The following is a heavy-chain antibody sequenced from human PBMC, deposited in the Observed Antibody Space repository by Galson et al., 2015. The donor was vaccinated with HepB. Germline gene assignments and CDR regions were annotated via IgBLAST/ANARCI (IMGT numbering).Heavy chain of an antibody. V-gene: IGHV3-11*01. CDR2: ISSSGSTI. Sequence: SLRLSCAASGFTFSDYYMSWIRQAPGKGLEWVSYISSSGSTIYYADSVKGRFTISRDNAKNSLYLQMNSLRAEDTAVYYCARDTPEYDYVWGSYRYFSDGEYYFDYWGQGTLVTVSS. CDR3: ARDTPEYDYVWGSYRYFSDGEYYFDY. J-gene: IGHJ4*02. D-gene: IGHD3-16*02. CDR1: GFTFSDYY.